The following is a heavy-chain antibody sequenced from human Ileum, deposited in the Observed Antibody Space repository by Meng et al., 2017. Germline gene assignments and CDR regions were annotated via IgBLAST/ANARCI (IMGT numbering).Heavy chain of an antibody. CDR3: ARAWSSSWSFLDF. V-gene: IGHV4-34*01. J-gene: IGHJ4*02. Sequence: GHLVPWGAGLFKPSETLSLTCAVSGGSFSGYYWTWIRQSPGKGLEWIGEINRGGNTNYNPSLKSRITMSVDTSKNQFFLNLTSVTPADTAVYYCARAWSSSWSFLDFWGQGGLVTVSS. CDR2: INRGGNT. CDR1: GGSFSGYY. D-gene: IGHD6-13*01.